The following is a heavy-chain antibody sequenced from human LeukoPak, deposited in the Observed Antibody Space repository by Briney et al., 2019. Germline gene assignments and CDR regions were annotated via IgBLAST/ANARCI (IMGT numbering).Heavy chain of an antibody. J-gene: IGHJ4*02. CDR3: VRVRLFYGDPEPQDY. CDR2: ISGYNDNT. CDR1: GYTFSNFA. D-gene: IGHD4-17*01. V-gene: IGHV1-18*01. Sequence: GASVKVSCKASGYTFSNFAISWLRQAPGQGPEWMGCISGYNDNTYYAEKFQGRLSMATDTSTSTAYMDLSSLTSDDTAMYYCVRVRLFYGDPEPQDYWGQGTLVTVSS.